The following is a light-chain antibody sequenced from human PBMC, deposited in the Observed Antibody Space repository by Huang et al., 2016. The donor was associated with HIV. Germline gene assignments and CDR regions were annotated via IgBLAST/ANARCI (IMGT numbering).Light chain of an antibody. Sequence: IVLTQSPATLSVSPGQRATLSCRASQSIGRSLAWYQQRPGQATRLLIYDASNKSTGIPARFSGRGSGTDFTLTISSLEPEDFAVYYCQQRSNWLPYTFGQGTKLEIK. J-gene: IGKJ2*01. V-gene: IGKV3-11*01. CDR2: DAS. CDR3: QQRSNWLPYT. CDR1: QSIGRS.